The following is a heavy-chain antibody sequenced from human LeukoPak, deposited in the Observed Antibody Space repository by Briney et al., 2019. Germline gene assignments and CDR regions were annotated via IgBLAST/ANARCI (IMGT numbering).Heavy chain of an antibody. Sequence: GGSLRLSCAASGFTFSDYYMSWIRQAPGKGLEWVSYISSSGSTIYYADSVKGRFTISRDNSKNTLYLQMNSLRAEDTAVYYCAKSLPDIVVVVAATPAWFDPWGQGTLVTVSS. D-gene: IGHD2-15*01. J-gene: IGHJ5*02. CDR2: ISSSGSTI. CDR3: AKSLPDIVVVVAATPAWFDP. V-gene: IGHV3-11*01. CDR1: GFTFSDYY.